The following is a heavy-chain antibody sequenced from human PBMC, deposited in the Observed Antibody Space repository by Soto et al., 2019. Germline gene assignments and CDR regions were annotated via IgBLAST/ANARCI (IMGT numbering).Heavy chain of an antibody. Sequence: QVQLQQWGAGLLKPSETLSLTCAVYGGSFSGYYWSWIRQPPGKGLEWIGEINHSGSTNYNPSLKSRDTISVDTSKNQSSLKLSSVTAADTAVYYCGRCVPRYYYYYYGMDVWGQGTTVTVSS. CDR2: INHSGST. J-gene: IGHJ6*02. V-gene: IGHV4-34*01. CDR3: GRCVPRYYYYYYGMDV. CDR1: GGSFSGYY.